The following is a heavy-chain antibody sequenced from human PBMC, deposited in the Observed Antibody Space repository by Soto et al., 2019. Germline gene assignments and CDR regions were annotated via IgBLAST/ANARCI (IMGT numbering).Heavy chain of an antibody. CDR3: ARPSNNYVAH. V-gene: IGHV5-51*01. J-gene: IGHJ4*02. CDR2: INLGDSES. CDR1: GYSFSNYW. Sequence: PGESLKISCKASGYSFSNYWIGWVRQMPGKGLEWMAIINLGDSESRYSPSFQGQVTISADKSISTAYLQWNSLKASDTAMYYCARPSNNYVAHWGQGTLVTVSS. D-gene: IGHD4-4*01.